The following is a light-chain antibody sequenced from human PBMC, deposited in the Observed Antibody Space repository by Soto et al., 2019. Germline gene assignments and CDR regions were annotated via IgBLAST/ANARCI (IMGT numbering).Light chain of an antibody. J-gene: IGLJ3*02. CDR3: ISFTPSTTTHWV. CDR2: EVT. CDR1: SGDIGGYNY. V-gene: IGLV2-14*01. Sequence: QSALTQPASVSGSPGQSITISCTGTSGDIGGYNYVSWYQQHPGKAPKLLISEVTNRPSGVSNRFSGFKSGSTASLTISELQPDDEADYYCISFTPSTTTHWVFGGGTKLTVL.